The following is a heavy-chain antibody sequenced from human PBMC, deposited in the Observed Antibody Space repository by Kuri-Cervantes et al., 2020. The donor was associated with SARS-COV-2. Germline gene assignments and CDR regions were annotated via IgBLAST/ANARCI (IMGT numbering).Heavy chain of an antibody. CDR3: ARAFVLGYCSSTSCYTLNFDY. D-gene: IGHD2-2*02. CDR1: GYTFTGYY. Sequence: ASVKVSCKASGYTFTGYYMHWVRQAPGQGLEWMGWINPNSGGTNYAQKFQGRVTMTRDTSISTACMELSRLRSDDTAVYYCARAFVLGYCSSTSCYTLNFDYWGQGTLVTVSS. CDR2: INPNSGGT. J-gene: IGHJ4*02. V-gene: IGHV1-2*02.